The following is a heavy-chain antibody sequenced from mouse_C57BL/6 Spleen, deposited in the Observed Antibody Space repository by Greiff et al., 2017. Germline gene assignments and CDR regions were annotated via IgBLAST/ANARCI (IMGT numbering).Heavy chain of an antibody. CDR1: GYSFTDYN. CDR2: INPNYGTT. J-gene: IGHJ4*01. CDR3: GRSELLHYYAMDD. V-gene: IGHV1-39*01. Sequence: VQLKQSGPELVKPGASVKISCKASGYSFTDYNMNWVKQSNGKSLEWIGVINPNYGTTSYNQKFKGKATLTVDQSSSTAYMQLNSLTSEDSAVYYCGRSELLHYYAMDDWGQGTSVTVSS. D-gene: IGHD2-12*01.